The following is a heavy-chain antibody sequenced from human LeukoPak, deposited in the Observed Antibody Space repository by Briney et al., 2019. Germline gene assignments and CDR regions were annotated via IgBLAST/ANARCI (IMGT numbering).Heavy chain of an antibody. V-gene: IGHV5-10-1*01. D-gene: IGHD6-13*01. J-gene: IGHJ4*02. CDR3: ARHSSSPFDY. CDR1: GYSFTSYW. CDR2: IDPSDSYT. Sequence: GESLKISCQGSGYSFTSYWITWVRQMPGKGLEWMGRIDPSDSYTNYSPSFQGHVTISVDKSISTAYLQWSSLKASDTASYYCARHSSSPFDYWGQGTLVTVPS.